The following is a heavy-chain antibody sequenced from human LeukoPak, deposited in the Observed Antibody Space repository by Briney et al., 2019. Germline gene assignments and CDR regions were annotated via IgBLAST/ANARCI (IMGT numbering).Heavy chain of an antibody. V-gene: IGHV1-69*13. CDR1: GGTFSSYA. CDR2: IIPIFGTA. Sequence: SVKVSCKASGGTFSSYAISWVRQAPGQGLEWMGGIIPIFGTANYAQKFQGRVTITADESTSTAYMELSSLRSEDTAVYYCARDPIAAAAGTSGYYFDYWGQGTLVIVSS. D-gene: IGHD6-13*01. CDR3: ARDPIAAAAGTSGYYFDY. J-gene: IGHJ4*02.